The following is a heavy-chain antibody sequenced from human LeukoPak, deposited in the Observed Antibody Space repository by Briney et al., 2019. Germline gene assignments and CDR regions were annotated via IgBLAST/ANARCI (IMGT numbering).Heavy chain of an antibody. CDR3: ARDGQQWLVRGWFDP. D-gene: IGHD6-19*01. J-gene: IGHJ5*02. V-gene: IGHV1-2*02. Sequence: ASVKVSCKASGYTFTGYYMHWVRQAPGQGLEWMGWINPNSGGTNYAQKFQGRVTMTRDTSISTAYMELSRLRSDDTAAYYCARDGQQWLVRGWFDPWGQGTLVTVSS. CDR1: GYTFTGYY. CDR2: INPNSGGT.